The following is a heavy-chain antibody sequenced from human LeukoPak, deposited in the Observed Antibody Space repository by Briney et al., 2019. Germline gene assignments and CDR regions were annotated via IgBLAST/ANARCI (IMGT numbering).Heavy chain of an antibody. D-gene: IGHD6-19*01. CDR2: ITGNAGST. Sequence: GGSLRLSCAPSGFTFSSYAMSWLRQAPGKGLEWVSTITGNAGSTFYADSVKGRFTISRDNSKNTVYLQMNSLRAEDTAVYYCAKGPALAGTFYFDCWGQGTLVTVSS. CDR3: AKGPALAGTFYFDC. V-gene: IGHV3-23*01. J-gene: IGHJ4*02. CDR1: GFTFSSYA.